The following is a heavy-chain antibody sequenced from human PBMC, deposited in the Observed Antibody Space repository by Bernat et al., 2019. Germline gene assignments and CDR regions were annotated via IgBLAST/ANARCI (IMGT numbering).Heavy chain of an antibody. D-gene: IGHD3-9*01. CDR2: IDWDDDK. V-gene: IGHV2-70*15. CDR3: ARIPQLRYFDWDHDY. J-gene: IGHJ4*02. CDR1: GFSLSTSGMC. Sequence: QVTLRESGPALVKPTQTLTLTCTFSGFSLSTSGMCVSWIRQPPGKALEWLARIDWDDDKYYSTSLKTRLTISKDTSKNQVVLTMTNMDPVDTATYYCARIPQLRYFDWDHDYGGQGTLVTVSS.